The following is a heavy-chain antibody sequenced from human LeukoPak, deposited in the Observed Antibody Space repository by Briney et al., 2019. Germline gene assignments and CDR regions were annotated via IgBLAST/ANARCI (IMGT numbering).Heavy chain of an antibody. D-gene: IGHD3-10*01. CDR1: GGSFSGYY. V-gene: IGHV4-34*01. CDR3: ARASLIKDAFDI. CDR2: INHSGST. Sequence: SETLSLTCAVYGGSFSGYYWSWIRQPPGKGLEWIGEINHSGSTNYNLSLKSRVTISVDTSKNQFSLKLSSVTAADTAVYYCARASLIKDAFDIWGQGTMVTVSS. J-gene: IGHJ3*02.